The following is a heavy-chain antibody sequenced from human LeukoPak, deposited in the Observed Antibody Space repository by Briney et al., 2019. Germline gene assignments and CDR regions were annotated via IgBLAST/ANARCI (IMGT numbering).Heavy chain of an antibody. J-gene: IGHJ5*02. CDR2: IYHSGST. CDR3: ARERSMVRGVSWFDP. CDR1: GYSISSGYY. V-gene: IGHV4-38-2*02. Sequence: SETLSLTCTVSGYSISSGYYWGWIRQPPGKGLEWIGSIYHSGSTYYNPSLKSRVTISVDTSKNQFSLKLSSVTAADTAVYYCARERSMVRGVSWFDPWGQGTLVTVSS. D-gene: IGHD3-10*01.